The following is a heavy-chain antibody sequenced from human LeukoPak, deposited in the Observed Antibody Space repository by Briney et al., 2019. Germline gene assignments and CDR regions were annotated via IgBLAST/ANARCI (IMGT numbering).Heavy chain of an antibody. V-gene: IGHV1-69*06. J-gene: IGHJ3*02. CDR1: GGTFSSYA. Sequence: GASVKVSCKASGGTFSSYAISWVRQAPGQGLEWMGGIIPIFGTANYAQKFQGRVTITADKSTSTAYMELSSLRSEDTAVYYCARGGDIVVVTAITDAFDIWGQGTMVTVSS. CDR3: ARGGDIVVVTAITDAFDI. D-gene: IGHD2-21*02. CDR2: IIPIFGTA.